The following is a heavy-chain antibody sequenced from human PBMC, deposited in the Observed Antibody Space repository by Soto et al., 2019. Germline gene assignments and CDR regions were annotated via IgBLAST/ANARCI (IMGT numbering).Heavy chain of an antibody. CDR3: AKQQMGVIRALDY. V-gene: IGHV3-23*01. D-gene: IGHD1-26*01. J-gene: IGHJ4*02. Sequence: EVQILQSGGGLEQPGGSLRLSCSASGFTFSNYAMSWIRQAPGKGLEWVSTIRETGNKYYADSVRGRFATSRDTSENTLYLQMSSMRAEDTAVYYCAKQQMGVIRALDYWGQGTLVNVSS. CDR1: GFTFSNYA. CDR2: IRETGNK.